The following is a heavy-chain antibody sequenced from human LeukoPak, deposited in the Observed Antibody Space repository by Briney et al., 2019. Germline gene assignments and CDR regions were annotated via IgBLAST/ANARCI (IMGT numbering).Heavy chain of an antibody. J-gene: IGHJ4*02. CDR1: GFTFSSYW. Sequence: PGGSLRLSCAASGFTFSSYWMSWVRQAPGKGLEWVANIKQDGSEKYYVDSEKGRFTISRDNAKNSLYLQMNSLRAEDTAVYYCARGRGVAAIVCDYWGQGTLVTVSS. V-gene: IGHV3-7*01. CDR3: ARGRGVAAIVCDY. D-gene: IGHD2-15*01. CDR2: IKQDGSEK.